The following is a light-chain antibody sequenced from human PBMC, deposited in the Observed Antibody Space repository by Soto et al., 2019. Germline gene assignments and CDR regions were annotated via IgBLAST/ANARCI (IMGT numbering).Light chain of an antibody. CDR2: GAS. CDR1: QSVSSSY. CDR3: KQYGSSPT. Sequence: ESVLTQAPGTLSLSPGERATLSCRASQSVSSSYLAWYQQKPGQAPRLLIYGASSRATGIQDRFSGSGSGTEFTLTISRLEPEDFAVYYCKQYGSSPTFGQGTKVEIK. J-gene: IGKJ1*01. V-gene: IGKV3-20*01.